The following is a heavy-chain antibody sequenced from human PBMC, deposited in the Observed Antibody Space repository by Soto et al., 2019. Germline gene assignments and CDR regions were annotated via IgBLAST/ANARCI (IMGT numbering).Heavy chain of an antibody. CDR2: IKQDGSEK. CDR3: ARDARKSTTNYDC. D-gene: IGHD1-1*01. Sequence: EVQLVESEGGLVQPGGSLRLSCVASGFTFNSHWMSWVRQAPGKGPEWVAHIKQDGSEKYFVDSVKGRFTISRDNAKNSLYLQMNSLRVEDTAVYYCARDARKSTTNYDCWGQGTLVTVSS. V-gene: IGHV3-7*01. CDR1: GFTFNSHW. J-gene: IGHJ4*02.